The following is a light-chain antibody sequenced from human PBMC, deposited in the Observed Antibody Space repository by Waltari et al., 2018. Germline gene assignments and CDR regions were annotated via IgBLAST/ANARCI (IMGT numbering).Light chain of an antibody. J-gene: IGLJ3*02. CDR3: AAWDDSLNGRWV. CDR1: ASNIGNNV. Sequence: QSVLTQPPSASGTPGQGVTISCSGGASNIGNNVVNWYQQVPGKAPKRLICRSDGRPAGVPDRFSGSKSGTSASLAISGLQSEDEADYYCAAWDDSLNGRWVFGGGTKVTVL. V-gene: IGLV1-44*01. CDR2: RSD.